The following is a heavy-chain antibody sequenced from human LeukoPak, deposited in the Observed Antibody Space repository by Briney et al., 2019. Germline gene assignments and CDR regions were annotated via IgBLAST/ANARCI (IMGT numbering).Heavy chain of an antibody. D-gene: IGHD3-9*01. CDR3: ARDRPLRYFDWLRLDY. V-gene: IGHV4-34*01. CDR1: GGSFSGYY. Sequence: SETLSLTCAGDGGSFSGYYWSWIRQPPGKGLEWIGEINHSGSTNYNPSLKSRVTISVDTSKNQFSLKLSSVTAADTAVYYCARDRPLRYFDWLRLDYWGQGTLVTVSS. J-gene: IGHJ4*02. CDR2: INHSGST.